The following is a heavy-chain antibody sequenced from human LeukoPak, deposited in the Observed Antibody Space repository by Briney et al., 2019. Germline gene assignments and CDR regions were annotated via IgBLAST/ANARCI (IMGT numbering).Heavy chain of an antibody. J-gene: IGHJ4*02. D-gene: IGHD2-2*01. CDR2: TSSSGSTI. V-gene: IGHV3-11*01. CDR3: ARVEGYCSSTSCLGGYFDY. CDR1: GFTFSDYY. Sequence: GGPLRLSCAASGFTFSDYYMSWIRQAPGKGLEWVTYTSSSGSTIYYADSVKGRFTISRDNAKNSLYLQMNSLRAEDTAVYYCARVEGYCSSTSCLGGYFDYWGQGTLVTVSS.